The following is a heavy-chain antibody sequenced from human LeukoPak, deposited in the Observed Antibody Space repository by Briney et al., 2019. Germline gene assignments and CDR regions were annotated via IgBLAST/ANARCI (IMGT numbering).Heavy chain of an antibody. CDR3: AKRNYYFYGLDV. Sequence: SETLSLTCTVSGGSLSGFYWSWIRQPPGKGLEWLGEINNSGSTNYNPSLETRITMSVDTSKKQFSLKLSSVTAADTAVYYCAKRNYYFYGLDVWGQGTTVTVSS. CDR1: GGSLSGFY. J-gene: IGHJ6*02. CDR2: INNSGST. V-gene: IGHV4-34*01.